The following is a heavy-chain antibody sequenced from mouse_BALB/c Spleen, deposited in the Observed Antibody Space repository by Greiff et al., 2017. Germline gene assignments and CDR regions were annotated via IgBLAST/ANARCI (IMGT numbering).Heavy chain of an antibody. CDR2: INPYNDGT. Sequence: EVKLLESGPELVKPGASVKMSCKASGYTFTSYVMHWVKQKPGQGLEWIGYINPYNDGTKYNEKFKGKATLTSDKSSSTAYMELSSLTSEDSAVYYCARRGNYLAWFAYWGQGTLVTVSA. V-gene: IGHV1-14*01. CDR1: GYTFTSYV. D-gene: IGHD2-1*01. CDR3: ARRGNYLAWFAY. J-gene: IGHJ3*01.